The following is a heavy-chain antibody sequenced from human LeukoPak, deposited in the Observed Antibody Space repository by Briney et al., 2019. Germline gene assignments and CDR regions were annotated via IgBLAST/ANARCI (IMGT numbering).Heavy chain of an antibody. V-gene: IGHV1-69*13. CDR2: IIPIFGTA. Sequence: SVKVSCKASGYTFTSYGISWVRQAPGQGLEWMGGIIPIFGTANYAQKFQGRVTITADESTSTAYMELSSLRSEDTAVYYCARAGWVQLERRYAFDIWGQGTMVTVSS. CDR1: GYTFTSYG. J-gene: IGHJ3*02. CDR3: ARAGWVQLERRYAFDI. D-gene: IGHD1-1*01.